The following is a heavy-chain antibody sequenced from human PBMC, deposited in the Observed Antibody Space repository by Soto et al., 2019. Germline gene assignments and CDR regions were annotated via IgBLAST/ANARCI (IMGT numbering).Heavy chain of an antibody. CDR1: GDSVSSGAYS. D-gene: IGHD2-8*02. CDR2: IHYTGTT. V-gene: IGHV4-61*08. Sequence: SETLSLTCTVSGDSVSSGAYSWSWIRQAPGKGLEWIGYIHYTGTTKYNPSLKSQVTISVDTSKNQFSLKLTSVTAADTAVYYCARDKITGLFDYWGQGTLVTVSS. J-gene: IGHJ4*02. CDR3: ARDKITGLFDY.